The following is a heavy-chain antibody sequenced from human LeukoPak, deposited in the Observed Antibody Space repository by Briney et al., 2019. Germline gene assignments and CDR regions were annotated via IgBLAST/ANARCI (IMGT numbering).Heavy chain of an antibody. J-gene: IGHJ4*02. CDR3: ASERSAIATRPDSQPYFDY. Sequence: SVKVSCKASGYTFTSYYLRWVRQAPGQGLEWMGIINPSGGSTSYAQKFQGRVTMTRDTSTSTVYMELSSLRSEDTAVYYCASERSAIATRPDSQPYFDYWGQGTLVTVSS. D-gene: IGHD6-6*01. CDR2: INPSGGST. V-gene: IGHV1-46*01. CDR1: GYTFTSYY.